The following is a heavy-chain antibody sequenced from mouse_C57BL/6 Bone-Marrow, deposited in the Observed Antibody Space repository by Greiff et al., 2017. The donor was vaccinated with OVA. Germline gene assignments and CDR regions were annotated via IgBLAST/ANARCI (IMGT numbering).Heavy chain of an antibody. V-gene: IGHV1-81*01. CDR3: ARPYDGYYVGAMDY. CDR2: IYPRSGNT. Sequence: QVQLQQSGAELARPGASVKLSCKASGYTFTSYGISWVKQRTGQGLEWIGEIYPRSGNTYYNEKFKGKATLTADKSSSTAYMELRSLTSEYSAVYFCARPYDGYYVGAMDYWGQGTSVTVSS. J-gene: IGHJ4*01. CDR1: GYTFTSYG. D-gene: IGHD2-3*01.